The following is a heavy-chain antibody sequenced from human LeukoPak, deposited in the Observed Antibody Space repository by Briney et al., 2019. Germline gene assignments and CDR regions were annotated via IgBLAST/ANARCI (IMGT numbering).Heavy chain of an antibody. D-gene: IGHD6-13*01. CDR1: GGSVSSYY. Sequence: SETLSLTCTVSGGSVSSYYWSWMRQPPGKGLEWIGYIYYSGSTNYNPSLKSRVTISEDTSKNQFSLKLSSVTTADTAVYYCARVGNSWLPFDYWGQGILVTVSS. V-gene: IGHV4-59*02. CDR3: ARVGNSWLPFDY. J-gene: IGHJ4*02. CDR2: IYYSGST.